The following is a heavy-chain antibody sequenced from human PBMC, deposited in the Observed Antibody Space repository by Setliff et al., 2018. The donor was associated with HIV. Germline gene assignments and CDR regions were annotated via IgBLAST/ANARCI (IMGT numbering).Heavy chain of an antibody. Sequence: SETLSLTCAVSGVSIISGGYSWSWIRQPPGKGLEWIGFLYHGGSTSYNPSLKSRVTISADQSKNQFSLNMRSVTAADTAVYYCARSGSFGSGNYYRVLDLGVWGKGTTVTVSS. CDR3: ARSGSFGSGNYYRVLDLGV. CDR1: GVSIISGGYS. D-gene: IGHD3-10*01. J-gene: IGHJ6*04. V-gene: IGHV4-30-2*01. CDR2: LYHGGST.